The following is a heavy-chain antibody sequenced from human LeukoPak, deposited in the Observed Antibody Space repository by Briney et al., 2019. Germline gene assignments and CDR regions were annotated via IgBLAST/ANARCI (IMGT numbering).Heavy chain of an antibody. CDR3: AAGGYDILTGYSPPVYYYYMDV. V-gene: IGHV4-59*01. CDR1: GGSISSYY. J-gene: IGHJ6*03. CDR2: IYYSGST. Sequence: SETLSLTCTVSGGSISSYYWSWIRQPPGKGLEWIGYIYYSGSTNYNPSLKSRVTISVDTSKNQFSLKLSSVTAADTAVYYCAAGGYDILTGYSPPVYYYYMDVWGKGTTVTVSS. D-gene: IGHD3-9*01.